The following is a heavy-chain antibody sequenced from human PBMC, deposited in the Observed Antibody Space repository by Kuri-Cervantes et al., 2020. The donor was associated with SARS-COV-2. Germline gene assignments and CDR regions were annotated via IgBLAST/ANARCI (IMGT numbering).Heavy chain of an antibody. CDR3: ARGPDCSSTSCYLGFDY. CDR1: GFTFSSYW. V-gene: IGHV3-53*01. Sequence: GGSLRLSCAASGFTFSSYWMSWVRQAPGKGLEWVSVIYSGGSTYYADSVKGRFTTSRDNSKNTLYLQMNSLRAEDTAVYYCARGPDCSSTSCYLGFDYWGQGTLVTVSS. D-gene: IGHD2-2*01. J-gene: IGHJ4*02. CDR2: IYSGGST.